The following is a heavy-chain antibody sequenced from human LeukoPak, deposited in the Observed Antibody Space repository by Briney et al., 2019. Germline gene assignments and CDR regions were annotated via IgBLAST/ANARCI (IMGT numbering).Heavy chain of an antibody. CDR3: ARHPPGLRYFDP. V-gene: IGHV4-59*08. CDR2: IDYSGDT. D-gene: IGHD3-9*01. J-gene: IGHJ5*02. CDR1: GGSISGYY. Sequence: SETLSLTCTVSGGSISGYYWSWIPQPPGKALEWIAYIDYSGDTNSNPSLKSRVTISVDTSKNQFSLRLNSVIAADTAFYYCARHPPGLRYFDPWGQGTLVTVSS.